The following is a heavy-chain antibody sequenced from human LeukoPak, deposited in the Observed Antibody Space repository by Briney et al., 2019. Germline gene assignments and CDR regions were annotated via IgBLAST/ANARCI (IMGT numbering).Heavy chain of an antibody. Sequence: PGGSLRLSCAASGFTFSNCAMSWARQAPEKGLEWVSGISGSGSSTYYADSVKGRFTISRDNSENTLSLQMNSLRADDTAIYYCAKSCNSGNCYYNYWGQGTLVTVSS. CDR3: AKSCNSGNCYYNY. CDR2: ISGSGSST. CDR1: GFTFSNCA. D-gene: IGHD2/OR15-2a*01. J-gene: IGHJ4*02. V-gene: IGHV3-23*01.